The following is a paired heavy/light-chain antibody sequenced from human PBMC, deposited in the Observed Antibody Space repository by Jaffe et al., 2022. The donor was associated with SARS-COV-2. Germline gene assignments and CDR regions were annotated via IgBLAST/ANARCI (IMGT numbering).Light chain of an antibody. J-gene: IGKJ2*01. Sequence: EIVMTQSPATLSVSPGERATLSCRASQSVSSNLAWYQQKPGQAPRLLIYGASTRATGIPARFSGSGSGTEFTLTISSLQSEDFAVYYCQQYNNWPPLYTFGQGTKLEIK. CDR1: QSVSSN. CDR3: QQYNNWPPLYT. V-gene: IGKV3-15*01. CDR2: GAS.
Heavy chain of an antibody. V-gene: IGHV3-9*01. J-gene: IGHJ3*02. Sequence: EVQLVESGGGLVQPGRSLRLSCAASGFTFDDYAMHWVRQAPGKGLEWVSGISWNSGSIGYADSVKGRFTISRDNAKNSLYLQMNSLRAEDTALYYCAKDAEQWHSEPWGYAFDIWGQGTMVTVSS. D-gene: IGHD6-19*01. CDR2: ISWNSGSI. CDR1: GFTFDDYA. CDR3: AKDAEQWHSEPWGYAFDI.